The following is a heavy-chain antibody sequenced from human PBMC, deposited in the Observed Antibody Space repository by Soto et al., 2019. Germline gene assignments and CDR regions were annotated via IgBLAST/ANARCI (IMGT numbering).Heavy chain of an antibody. J-gene: IGHJ4*02. CDR2: INPDTGGT. D-gene: IGHD6-13*01. V-gene: IGHV1-2*04. CDR3: ARAIARDGSSWYRGGYDS. Sequence: QVRLLQSGAEVKKSGASVKVSCKASGYTFNAYYIHWMRQAPGQGLEWMGWINPDTGGTDYAQKLQGWVTMTRDTPITTAYMELASLKIDDTAVYYCARAIARDGSSWYRGGYDSWGQGTLVTVS. CDR1: GYTFNAYY.